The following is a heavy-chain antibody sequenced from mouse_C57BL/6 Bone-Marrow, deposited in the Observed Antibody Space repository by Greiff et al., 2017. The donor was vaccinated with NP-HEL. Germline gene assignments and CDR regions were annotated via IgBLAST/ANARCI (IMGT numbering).Heavy chain of an antibody. CDR1: GFNIKDYY. V-gene: IGHV14-2*01. J-gene: IGHJ1*03. CDR3: APQGDDGLWYFDV. D-gene: IGHD3-2*02. CDR2: IDPEDGET. Sequence: EVQLQQSGAELVKPGASVKLSCTASGFNIKDYYMHWVKQRTEQGLEWIGRIDPEDGETKYVPKFQGKATITADTSSNTAYLQLSSLTSEDTAVYYCAPQGDDGLWYFDVWGTGTTVTVSS.